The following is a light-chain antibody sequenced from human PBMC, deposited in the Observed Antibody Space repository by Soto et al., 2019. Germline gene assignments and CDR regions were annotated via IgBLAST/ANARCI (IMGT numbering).Light chain of an antibody. Sequence: DIQMTQSPSSLSASVGDTVTITCQASQDIGNDLKWYQQKPGKAPTLLIFDSSDLESGDSSKFSGSGSGTVVTFSINYLLPEDFATYYCQQNADFPYTFGQGPKLEIK. CDR2: DSS. J-gene: IGKJ2*01. CDR3: QQNADFPYT. CDR1: QDIGND. V-gene: IGKV1-33*01.